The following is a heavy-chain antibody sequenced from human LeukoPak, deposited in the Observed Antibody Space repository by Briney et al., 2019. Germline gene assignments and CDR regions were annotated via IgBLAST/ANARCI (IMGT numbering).Heavy chain of an antibody. V-gene: IGHV3-30*02. J-gene: IGHJ4*02. CDR1: GFTFSSYG. CDR3: ANDYYDSSGLSDY. D-gene: IGHD3-22*01. CDR2: IRYDGSNK. Sequence: PGGSLRLSCAASGFTFSSYGMHWVRQAPGKGLEWVAFIRYDGSNKYYADSVKGRFTISRDNSKNTLYLQMNSLRAEDTAVYYCANDYYDSSGLSDYWGQGTLVTVSS.